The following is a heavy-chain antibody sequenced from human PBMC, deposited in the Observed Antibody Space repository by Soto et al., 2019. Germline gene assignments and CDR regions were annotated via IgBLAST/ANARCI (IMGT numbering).Heavy chain of an antibody. CDR2: FGPEDGET. V-gene: IGHV1-24*01. CDR1: GYTLTELS. Sequence: ASVKVSCKVSGYTLTELSMHWVRQAPGKGLEWMGGFGPEDGETIYAQKFQGRVTMTEDTSTDTAYMELSSLRSEDTAVYYCATDLGIVVPAAMPGSYWGQGTLVTSPQ. J-gene: IGHJ4*02. D-gene: IGHD2-2*01. CDR3: ATDLGIVVPAAMPGSY.